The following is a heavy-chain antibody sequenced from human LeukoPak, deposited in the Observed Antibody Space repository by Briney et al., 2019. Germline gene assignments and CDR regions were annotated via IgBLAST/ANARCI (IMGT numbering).Heavy chain of an antibody. CDR2: ISNSSRHS. CDR1: EFAFSDFY. V-gene: IGHV3-11*06. D-gene: IGHD6-19*01. CDR3: ARTNLGSGWRFDY. Sequence: GSLRLSCGASEFAFSDFYMTWVRQAPGNGLERVSYISNSSRHSNYADSVKGRFTISRDNAKNSLYLQMNSLRAEDTAVYYCARTNLGSGWRFDYWGQGTLVTVSS. J-gene: IGHJ4*02.